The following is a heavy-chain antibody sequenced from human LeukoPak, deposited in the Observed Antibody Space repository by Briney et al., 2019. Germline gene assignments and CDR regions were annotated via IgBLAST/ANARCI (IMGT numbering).Heavy chain of an antibody. J-gene: IGHJ4*02. D-gene: IGHD2-2*01. Sequence: GGSLRLSCAASGFTFSSYSMNWVCQAPGKGLEWVSSISSSSSYVYYADSVKGRFTISRDNGKNSLYLQMNSLRAEDTAVYYCARSPKPANFDYWGQGTLVTVSS. V-gene: IGHV3-21*01. CDR2: ISSSSSYV. CDR3: ARSPKPANFDY. CDR1: GFTFSSYS.